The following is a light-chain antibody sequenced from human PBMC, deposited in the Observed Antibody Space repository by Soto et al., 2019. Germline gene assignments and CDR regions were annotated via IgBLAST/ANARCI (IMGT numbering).Light chain of an antibody. V-gene: IGKV3-15*01. CDR3: QQYNNWPPST. Sequence: IVMMQSPATLSVSPGERATLSCRASQSVNNNLAWYQQKPGQAPRLLIYGASTRATGFPARFSGSGSGTEFTLTISSLQSEDFAVYYCQQYNNWPPSTFGQGTKVDIK. CDR2: GAS. J-gene: IGKJ1*01. CDR1: QSVNNN.